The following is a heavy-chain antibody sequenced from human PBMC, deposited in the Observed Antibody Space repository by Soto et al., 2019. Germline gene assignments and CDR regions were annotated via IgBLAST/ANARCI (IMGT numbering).Heavy chain of an antibody. J-gene: IGHJ4*02. V-gene: IGHV2-5*01. D-gene: IGHD3-3*01. CDR3: AHIVDRCLEGLPPPFDY. CDR2: IYWNDDK. CDR1: GFSLSTSGVG. Sequence: SGPTLVNPTQTLTLTCTFSGFSLSTSGVGVGWIRQPPGKALEWLALIYWNDDKRYSPSLKSRLTITKDTSKNQVVLTMTNMDPVDTATYYCAHIVDRCLEGLPPPFDYWGQGTLVTVSS.